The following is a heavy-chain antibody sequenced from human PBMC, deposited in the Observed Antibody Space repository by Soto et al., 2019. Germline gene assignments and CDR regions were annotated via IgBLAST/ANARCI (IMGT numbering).Heavy chain of an antibody. CDR2: ISRRGTYI. Sequence: EVQLVESGGGLVKTGGSLRLSCAASGFTFSSYVMNWVRQSPGTGLEWVSYISRRGTYIHYADSVKGRFTISRDNAKNSLYLQINSLRAEDTAVYYGASSYKYSTGWQPHATFDLWGQGTVVTVSS. D-gene: IGHD6-19*01. CDR1: GFTFSSYV. J-gene: IGHJ3*01. V-gene: IGHV3-21*01. CDR3: ASSYKYSTGWQPHATFDL.